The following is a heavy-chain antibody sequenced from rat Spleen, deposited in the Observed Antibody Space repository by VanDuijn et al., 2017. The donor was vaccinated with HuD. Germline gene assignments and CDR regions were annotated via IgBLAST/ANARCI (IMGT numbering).Heavy chain of an antibody. CDR3: ATGGTYNSGYEIWFAY. Sequence: EVQLQESGPGLVKPSQSLSLTCSVTGYSITSSYRWNWIRKFPGNKLEWMGYINSAGSTSYNPSLKSRISITRDTSKNQFFLQLNSVTTEDTATYYCATGGTYNSGYEIWFAYWGQGTLVTVSS. D-gene: IGHD4-3*01. CDR2: INSAGST. J-gene: IGHJ3*01. CDR1: GYSITSSYR. V-gene: IGHV3-3*01.